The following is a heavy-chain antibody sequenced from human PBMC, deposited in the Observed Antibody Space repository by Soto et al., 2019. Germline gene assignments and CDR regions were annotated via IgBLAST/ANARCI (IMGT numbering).Heavy chain of an antibody. J-gene: IGHJ4*02. Sequence: QVQLQESGPGLVKPSETLSLTCTVSGGSISSYYWSWIRQPPGKGLEWIGYIYYSGSTNYNPSLKSRVTISVDTSKNQFSLKLSSVTAVDTAVYYCASSWAAWSLDYWGQGTLVTVSS. CDR3: ASSWAAWSLDY. D-gene: IGHD6-25*01. CDR1: GGSISSYY. V-gene: IGHV4-59*01. CDR2: IYYSGST.